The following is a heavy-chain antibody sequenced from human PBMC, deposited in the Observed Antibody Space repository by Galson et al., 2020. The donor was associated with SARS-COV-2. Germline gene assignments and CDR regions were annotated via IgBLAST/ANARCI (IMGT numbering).Heavy chain of an antibody. CDR3: ARHGASSGWYEGIDY. Sequence: GESLKISCKASRYSFTNYWIGWVRQMPGKGLVWMGVIYPDDSYTIYSPSFQGQVTISADKSITTAYLQWSGLKASDTAMYYCARHGASSGWYEGIDYWGQGTLVAVSS. CDR1: RYSFTNYW. J-gene: IGHJ4*02. V-gene: IGHV5-51*01. CDR2: IYPDDSYT. D-gene: IGHD6-19*01.